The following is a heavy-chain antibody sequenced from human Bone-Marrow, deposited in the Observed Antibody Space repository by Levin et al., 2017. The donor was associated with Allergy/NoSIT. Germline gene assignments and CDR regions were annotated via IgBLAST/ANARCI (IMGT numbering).Heavy chain of an antibody. J-gene: IGHJ4*02. Sequence: SQTLSLTCTVSGGSISSSYWSWIRQPPGKGLEWIGYIYYSGSTNYNPSLKSRVTISVDTSKNQFSLKLSSVTAADTAVYYCAREVAAAGSIYFDYWGQGTLVTVSS. D-gene: IGHD6-13*01. CDR3: AREVAAAGSIYFDY. CDR2: IYYSGST. CDR1: GGSISSSY. V-gene: IGHV4-59*01.